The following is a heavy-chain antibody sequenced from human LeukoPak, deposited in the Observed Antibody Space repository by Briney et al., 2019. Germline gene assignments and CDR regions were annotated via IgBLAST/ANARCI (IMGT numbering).Heavy chain of an antibody. CDR1: GYTFTGYY. CDR2: INPNSGGT. CDR3: ARGDIVVVVAARNWFDP. J-gene: IGHJ5*02. D-gene: IGHD2-15*01. V-gene: IGHV1-2*02. Sequence: GASVKVSCKASGYTFTGYYMHWVRQAPGQGLEWMGWINPNSGGTNYAQKFQGRVTMTRDTSISTAYMELSRLRSDDTAVYYCARGDIVVVVAARNWFDPWGQGTLVTVSS.